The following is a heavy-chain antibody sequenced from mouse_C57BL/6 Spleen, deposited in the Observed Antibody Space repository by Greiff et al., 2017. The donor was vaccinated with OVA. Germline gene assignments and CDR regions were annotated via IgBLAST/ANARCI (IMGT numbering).Heavy chain of an antibody. D-gene: IGHD2-4*01. V-gene: IGHV1-78*01. CDR2: IYPRDGST. Sequence: VKLMESDAELVKPGASVKISCKVSGYTFTDHTIHWMKQRPEQGLEWIGYIYPRDGSTKYNEKFKGKATLTADKSSSTAYMQLNSLTSEDSAVYFCARNYDYPFWAMDYWGQGTSVTVSS. CDR3: ARNYDYPFWAMDY. J-gene: IGHJ4*01. CDR1: GYTFTDHT.